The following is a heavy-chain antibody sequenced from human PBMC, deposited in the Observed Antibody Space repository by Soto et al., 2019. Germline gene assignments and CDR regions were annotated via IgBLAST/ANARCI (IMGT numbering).Heavy chain of an antibody. CDR2: ITSSGTTT. D-gene: IGHD3-22*01. CDR3: ARETADHDSSGLDH. Sequence: GGSLRLSCAASGFTFSDYSMTWIRQAPGKGLEWLSYITSSGTTTYYADSVKGRFTISRDNAKKSLHLHLSSLRAEDTAMYYCARETADHDSSGLDHWGQGTLVTVSS. V-gene: IGHV3-11*01. J-gene: IGHJ4*02. CDR1: GFTFSDYS.